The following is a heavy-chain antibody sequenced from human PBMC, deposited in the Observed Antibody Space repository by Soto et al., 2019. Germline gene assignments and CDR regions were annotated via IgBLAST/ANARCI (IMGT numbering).Heavy chain of an antibody. J-gene: IGHJ5*02. Sequence: SETLSLTCTVSGGSISSSSYYWGWIRQPPGKGLEWIGSIYYSGSTYYNPSLKSRVTISVDTSKNQFSLKLSSVTAADTAVYYCARRYFDWVYFDPWGQGTLVTVSS. CDR3: ARRYFDWVYFDP. CDR1: GGSISSSSYY. CDR2: IYYSGST. D-gene: IGHD3-9*01. V-gene: IGHV4-39*01.